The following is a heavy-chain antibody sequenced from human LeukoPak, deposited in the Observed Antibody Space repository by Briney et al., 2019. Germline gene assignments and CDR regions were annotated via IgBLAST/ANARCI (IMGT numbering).Heavy chain of an antibody. Sequence: SGGSLRLSCAASGLTFSSYAMSWVRQAPGKGLEWVSVISGSGGSTYYADSVKGRFTISRDNSKNTLYLQMGSLRAEDMAVYYCARAFYDSSGLDYWGQGTLVTVSS. V-gene: IGHV3-23*01. CDR2: ISGSGGST. D-gene: IGHD3-22*01. J-gene: IGHJ4*02. CDR1: GLTFSSYA. CDR3: ARAFYDSSGLDY.